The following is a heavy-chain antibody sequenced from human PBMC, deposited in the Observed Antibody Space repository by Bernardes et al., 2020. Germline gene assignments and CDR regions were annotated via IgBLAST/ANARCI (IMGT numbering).Heavy chain of an antibody. V-gene: IGHV4-59*01. CDR2: IYYSGST. J-gene: IGHJ6*02. Sequence: SETLSLTCTVSGGSISSYYWSWIRQPPGKGLEWIGYIYYSGSTNYNPSLKSRVTISVDTSKNQFSLKLSSVTAADTAVYYCAREPYDDYYYYGMDVWGQGTTVTVSS. CDR1: GGSISSYY. CDR3: AREPYDDYYYYGMDV. D-gene: IGHD3-3*01.